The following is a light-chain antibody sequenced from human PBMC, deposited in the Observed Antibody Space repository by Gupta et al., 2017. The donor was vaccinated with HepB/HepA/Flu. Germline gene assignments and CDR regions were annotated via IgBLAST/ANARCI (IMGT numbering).Light chain of an antibody. V-gene: IGLV1-44*01. CDR3: AAGDASGYV. J-gene: IGLJ1*01. CDR2: GNH. Sequence: QSVLTQPPSASGTPGQRVTVSCSGSSSNIGSNTVNWYQQLPGTAPKLLIFGNHHRPSGVPDRFSGSKSGTSASLAISGLQSADEADYYCAAGDASGYVFGTGTKVSVL. CDR1: SSNIGSNT.